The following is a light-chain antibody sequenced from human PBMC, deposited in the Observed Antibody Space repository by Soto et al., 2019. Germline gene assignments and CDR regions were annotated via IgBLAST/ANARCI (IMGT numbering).Light chain of an antibody. Sequence: QSVLTQPPSASGTPGQRVTISCSGNSSNIGSNTVNWYQQLPGTAPKLLIYSNNQRPSGVPDRFSGSESGTSASLAISGRQSEDEADYYCAAWDDSLNGAVFGGGTQLTVL. CDR3: AAWDDSLNGAV. V-gene: IGLV1-44*01. CDR2: SNN. CDR1: SSNIGSNT. J-gene: IGLJ7*01.